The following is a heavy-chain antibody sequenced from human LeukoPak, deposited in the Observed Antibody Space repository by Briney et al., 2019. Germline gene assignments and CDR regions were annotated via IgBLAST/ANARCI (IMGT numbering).Heavy chain of an antibody. V-gene: IGHV7-4-1*02. CDR1: GYTFTTYA. D-gene: IGHD1-26*01. J-gene: IGHJ5*02. CDR2: INTNTGNP. CDR3: ARDGSYSPRCWFDP. Sequence: ASVKVSCKASGYTFTTYAMNWVRQAPGQGLEWMGWINTNTGNPTYAQGFTGRFVFSLDTSVSTAYLQISSLKAEDTAVYYCARDGSYSPRCWFDPCGQGTLVTVSS.